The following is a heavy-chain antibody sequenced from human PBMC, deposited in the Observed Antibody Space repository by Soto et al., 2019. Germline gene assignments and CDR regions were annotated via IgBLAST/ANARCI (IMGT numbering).Heavy chain of an antibody. J-gene: IGHJ6*02. CDR1: GYTFTSYA. CDR2: INAGNGNT. Sequence: EEEKRAASVKVSCKASGYTFTSYAMHWVRQAPGQRLEWMGWINAGNGNTRYSQNFQGRVTITRDTSASTAYMELSSLRSEDTAVYYCAGRGGNNWNYAYYYYGMDVWGQGTTVTVSS. D-gene: IGHD1-7*01. CDR3: AGRGGNNWNYAYYYYGMDV. V-gene: IGHV1-3*05.